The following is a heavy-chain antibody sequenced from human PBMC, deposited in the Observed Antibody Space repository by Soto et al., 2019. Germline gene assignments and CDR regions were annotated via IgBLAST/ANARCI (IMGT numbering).Heavy chain of an antibody. CDR3: AKSRFLEGYYYYYMDV. J-gene: IGHJ6*03. V-gene: IGHV4-31*03. Sequence: SETLSLTCTVSGGSISSGGYYWSWIRQHPGKGLEWIGYIYYSGGTYYNPSLKSRVTISVDTSKNQFSLKLSSVTAADTAVYYCAKSRFLEGYYYYYMDVWGKGTTVTVSS. CDR2: IYYSGGT. D-gene: IGHD3-3*01. CDR1: GGSISSGGYY.